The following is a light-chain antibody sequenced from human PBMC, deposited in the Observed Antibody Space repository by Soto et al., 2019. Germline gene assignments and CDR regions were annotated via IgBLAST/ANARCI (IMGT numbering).Light chain of an antibody. V-gene: IGKV1-39*01. CDR3: QQSYSTLMYT. CDR2: AAS. Sequence: DIQMTKSPSSLSASVGDRVTITCRASQSISSYLNWYQQKPGKAPKLLIYAASSLQSGAPSRFSGSRSGTDFTHTISSLQPEYFATYYCQQSYSTLMYTFGQATKLEIK. CDR1: QSISSY. J-gene: IGKJ2*01.